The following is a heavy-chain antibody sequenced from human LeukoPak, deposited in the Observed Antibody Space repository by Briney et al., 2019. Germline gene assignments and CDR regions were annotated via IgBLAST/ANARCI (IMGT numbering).Heavy chain of an antibody. CDR2: IYYSGYT. V-gene: IGHV4-59*01. CDR3: ARTTMVRGTYYMDV. D-gene: IGHD3-10*01. Sequence: SETLSLACTVSGGSISSYYWSWIRQPPGKGLEWIGYIYYSGYTNYNPSLKSRVTISVDTSKNQFSLKLSSVTAADTAVYYCARTTMVRGTYYMDVWGKGTTVTIFS. J-gene: IGHJ6*03. CDR1: GGSISSYY.